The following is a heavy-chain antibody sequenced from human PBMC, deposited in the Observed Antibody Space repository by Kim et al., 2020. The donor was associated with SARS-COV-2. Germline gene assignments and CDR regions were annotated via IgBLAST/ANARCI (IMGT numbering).Heavy chain of an antibody. CDR1: GGTFSSYA. Sequence: SVKVSCKASGGTFSSYAISWVRQAPGQGLEWMGGIIPIFGTANYAQKFQGRVTITADESTSTAYMELSSLRSEDTAVYCCGYDYVWGSYRPHDAFDIWGQGTMVTVSS. CDR2: IIPIFGTA. CDR3: GYDYVWGSYRPHDAFDI. J-gene: IGHJ3*02. V-gene: IGHV1-69*13. D-gene: IGHD3-16*02.